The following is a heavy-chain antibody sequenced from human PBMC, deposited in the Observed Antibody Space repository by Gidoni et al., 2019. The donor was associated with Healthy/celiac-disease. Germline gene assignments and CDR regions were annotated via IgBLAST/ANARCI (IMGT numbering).Heavy chain of an antibody. J-gene: IGHJ5*02. V-gene: IGHV3-30*18. Sequence: QVQLVESGGGVVQPGRSLRLSCAASGFTFSSYGMHWVRQAPGKGLEWVAVISYDGSNKYYADSVKGRFTISIDNSKNTLYLQMNSLRAEDTAVYYCAKDGVAAAGIFVTWGQGTLVTVSS. CDR1: GFTFSSYG. CDR2: ISYDGSNK. CDR3: AKDGVAAAGIFVT. D-gene: IGHD6-13*01.